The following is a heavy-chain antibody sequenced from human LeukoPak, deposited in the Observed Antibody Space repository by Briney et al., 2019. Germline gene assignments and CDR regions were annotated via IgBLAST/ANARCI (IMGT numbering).Heavy chain of an antibody. D-gene: IGHD1-26*01. J-gene: IGHJ4*02. CDR2: IYHSGST. CDR3: ARGIVGATHFDY. Sequence: SETLSLTCTVSGYSISSGYYWGWIRQPPGKGLEWIGSIYHSGSTYYNPSLKSRVTISVDTSKNQFSLKLSSVTAADTAVYYCARGIVGATHFDYWGQGTLVTVSS. CDR1: GYSISSGYY. V-gene: IGHV4-38-2*02.